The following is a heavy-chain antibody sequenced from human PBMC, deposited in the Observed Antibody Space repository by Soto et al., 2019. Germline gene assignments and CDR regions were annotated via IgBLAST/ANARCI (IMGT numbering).Heavy chain of an antibody. D-gene: IGHD5-12*01. CDR1: GDSVSSKTAT. CDR3: ASGQGGWLHSGSFDI. Sequence: SQTLSLTCAISGDSVSSKTATWNWIRQSPSRGLEWLGRTYYRSRWYNDYAVSVKSRISINPDTSKNHFSLQLNSLTPEDTAVYYCASGQGGWLHSGSFDIWGQVTMFTVSS. J-gene: IGHJ3*02. V-gene: IGHV6-1*01. CDR2: TYYRSRWYN.